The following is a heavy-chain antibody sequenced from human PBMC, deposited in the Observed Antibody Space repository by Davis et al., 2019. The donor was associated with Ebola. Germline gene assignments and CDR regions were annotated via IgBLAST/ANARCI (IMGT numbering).Heavy chain of an antibody. CDR1: GGTFSSYA. CDR3: ARFLTGYSSGWSWFDP. J-gene: IGHJ5*02. Sequence: ASVKVSCKASGGTFSSYAISWVRQAPGQGLEWMGWISAYNGNTNYAQKLQGRVTMTTDTSTSTAYMELRSLRSDDTAVYYCARFLTGYSSGWSWFDPWGQGTLVTVSS. CDR2: ISAYNGNT. D-gene: IGHD6-19*01. V-gene: IGHV1-18*01.